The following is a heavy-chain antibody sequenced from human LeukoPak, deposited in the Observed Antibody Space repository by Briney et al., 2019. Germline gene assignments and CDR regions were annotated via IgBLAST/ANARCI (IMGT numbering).Heavy chain of an antibody. CDR2: ISYSGST. CDR3: ARQGYDILTGYIDAFDI. J-gene: IGHJ3*02. V-gene: IGHV4-59*08. Sequence: SETLSLTCTASGGSISSYYWSWIRQPPGKGLEWIGYISYSGSTNYNPSLKSRVTISIDTSKNQFSLKLRSVTAADTAIYYCARQGYDILTGYIDAFDIWGQGTMVTVSS. D-gene: IGHD3-9*01. CDR1: GGSISSYY.